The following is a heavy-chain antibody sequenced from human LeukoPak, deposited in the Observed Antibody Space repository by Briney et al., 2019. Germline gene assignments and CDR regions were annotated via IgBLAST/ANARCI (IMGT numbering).Heavy chain of an antibody. CDR1: GYTFTSHA. CDR2: INAGNGNT. D-gene: IGHD3-10*01. V-gene: IGHV1-3*01. J-gene: IGHJ6*02. Sequence: GASVTVSCTASGYTFTSHAMHWVRQAPGQRLEWMGWINAGNGNTKYSQKFQGRVTITRDTSASTAYMELSSLRSEDTAVYYCARVGSSASPYYYYGMDVWGQGTTVTVSS. CDR3: ARVGSSASPYYYYGMDV.